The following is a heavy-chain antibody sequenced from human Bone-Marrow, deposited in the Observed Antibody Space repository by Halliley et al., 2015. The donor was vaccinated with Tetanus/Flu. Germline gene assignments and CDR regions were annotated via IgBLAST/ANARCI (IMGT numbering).Heavy chain of an antibody. CDR2: IKTKADGGTV. CDR3: TSPGDYFDY. J-gene: IGHJ4*02. D-gene: IGHD3-10*01. CDR1: GFTFNTAW. Sequence: AVSGFTFNTAWMSWVRQAPGKGLEWVGLIKTKADGGTVDYAAPVKGRFTISRDDSRNTLFLQMNSLKTEDTAVYYCTSPGDYFDYWGQGTLVTVSS. V-gene: IGHV3-15*01.